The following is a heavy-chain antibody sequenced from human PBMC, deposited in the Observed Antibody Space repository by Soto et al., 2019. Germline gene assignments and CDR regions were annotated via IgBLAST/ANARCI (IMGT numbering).Heavy chain of an antibody. Sequence: SETLSLTCTVFGDSISDYYWSWIRQPAGKGLEWIGRIYTTGSTDYNPSLKSRVTISIDMSKNQFSLKVTSMTAADTAVYYCARERREKIHDGYDIDYWGQGTLVTVSS. V-gene: IGHV4-4*07. J-gene: IGHJ4*02. CDR2: IYTTGST. CDR3: ARERREKIHDGYDIDY. CDR1: GDSISDYY. D-gene: IGHD5-12*01.